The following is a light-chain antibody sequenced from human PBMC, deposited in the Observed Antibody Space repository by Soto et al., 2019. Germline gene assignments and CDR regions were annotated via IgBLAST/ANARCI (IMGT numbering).Light chain of an antibody. CDR3: QQYYSLPWT. V-gene: IGKV4-1*01. CDR2: WAS. CDR1: QGVLYSSNNKNY. J-gene: IGKJ1*01. Sequence: DIVMTQSPDSLAVSLGGRATINCKSSQGVLYSSNNKNYLAWYQQKPGQPPKLLIYWASTRESGVPDRFSGSGSGTDFTLTISSLQAEDVAVYYCQQYYSLPWTFGQGTKVDIK.